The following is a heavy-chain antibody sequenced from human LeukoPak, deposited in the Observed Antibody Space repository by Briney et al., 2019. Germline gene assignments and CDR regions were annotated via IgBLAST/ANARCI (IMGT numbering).Heavy chain of an antibody. D-gene: IGHD1-26*01. CDR2: ISVSGNT. Sequence: GGSLRLSCAASGFTLSSYAMSWVRQGPGKGLEWVSAISVSGNTYHADSVKGRFTISRDSSKNTLYLQMNSLRAGDAAVYYCARDWEGGFFDFWGQGTLVTVSS. J-gene: IGHJ4*02. CDR3: ARDWEGGFFDF. V-gene: IGHV3-23*01. CDR1: GFTLSSYA.